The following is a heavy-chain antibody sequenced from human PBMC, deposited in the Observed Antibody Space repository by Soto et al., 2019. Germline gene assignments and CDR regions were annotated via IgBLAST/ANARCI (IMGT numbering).Heavy chain of an antibody. J-gene: IGHJ4*02. D-gene: IGHD3-9*01. CDR2: IYWDDDR. CDR1: GFSFISSGEG. CDR3: AHRQRIIRYFDLGYFDS. V-gene: IGHV2-5*02. Sequence: QITLKESGPTLLKPTQTLTLTCTFSGFSFISSGEGVGWIRQPPGKALEWLALIYWDDDRRYNPSLENRLTITKDTDXSXRXXFLTLTDVDPADTATYYCAHRQRIIRYFDLGYFDSWGQGAPVTVSS.